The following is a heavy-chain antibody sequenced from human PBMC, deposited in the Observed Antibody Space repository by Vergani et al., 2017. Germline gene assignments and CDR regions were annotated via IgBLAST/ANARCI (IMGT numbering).Heavy chain of an antibody. Sequence: QLQLQESGPGLVKPSETLSLTCTVSGGSISSYYWSWIRQPAGKGLEWIGRIYTSGSTNYNPSLKSRVTISVDTSKNQFSLKLSSVTAADTAVYYCARSYCSSTSCDQGGWFDPWGQGTLVTVSS. J-gene: IGHJ5*02. CDR1: GGSISSYY. D-gene: IGHD2-2*01. CDR3: ARSYCSSTSCDQGGWFDP. V-gene: IGHV4-4*07. CDR2: IYTSGST.